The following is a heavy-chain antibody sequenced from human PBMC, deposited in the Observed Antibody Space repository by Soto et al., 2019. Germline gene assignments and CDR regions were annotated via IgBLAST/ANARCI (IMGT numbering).Heavy chain of an antibody. CDR3: ARERMNGLDV. J-gene: IGHJ6*02. Sequence: AAVKVSCNDTGYTFTSYGISWVRQAPGQGLEWMGWINPDNGDTNYAQKSQGRVTMTRDTSISTAYMELSRLRSDDTAVFYCARERMNGLDVWGQGTMVTVSS. CDR2: INPDNGDT. V-gene: IGHV1-2*02. CDR1: GYTFTSYG.